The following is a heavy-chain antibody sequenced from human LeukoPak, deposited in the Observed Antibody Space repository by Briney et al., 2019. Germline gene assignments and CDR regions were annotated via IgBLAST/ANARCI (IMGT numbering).Heavy chain of an antibody. CDR2: INTDSGNP. CDR3: VKEILRFDL. Sequence: GASVKVSCKASGYSFISQGMNWVRQAPGQGLEWMGWINTDSGNPTYAQGFTGRFVFSLDSAVSTAYLQISNLMPEDTGKYYCVKEILRFDLWGQGTMVTVSS. CDR1: GYSFISQG. V-gene: IGHV7-4-1*02. J-gene: IGHJ3*01.